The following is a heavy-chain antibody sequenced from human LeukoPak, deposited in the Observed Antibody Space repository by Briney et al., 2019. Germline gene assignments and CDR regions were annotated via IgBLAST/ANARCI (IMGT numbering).Heavy chain of an antibody. D-gene: IGHD2-15*01. CDR1: GYTFTSYY. Sequence: ASVKVSCKASGYTFTSYYMHWVRQAPGQGLEWMGIINPSGGSTSYAQKFQGRVTMTRDTSTSTVYMELSSLRSEDTAVYYCAREEASGYCSGGSCLGLDYWGQGTLVTVSS. V-gene: IGHV1-46*01. J-gene: IGHJ4*02. CDR3: AREEASGYCSGGSCLGLDY. CDR2: INPSGGST.